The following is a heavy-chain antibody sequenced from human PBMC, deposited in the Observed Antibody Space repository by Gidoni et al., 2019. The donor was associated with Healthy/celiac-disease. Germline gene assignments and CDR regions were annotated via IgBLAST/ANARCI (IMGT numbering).Heavy chain of an antibody. D-gene: IGHD6-13*01. Sequence: QVQLVESGGGVVQPGRSLRPSCAPSGFTFSSYAMHWVRQAPGTGLEWVAVISYDGSNKYYADSVKGRFTISRDNSKNTRYLQMNSLRAEDTAVYYCARDQRDLYSSSWYFDYWGQGTLVTVSS. CDR3: ARDQRDLYSSSWYFDY. V-gene: IGHV3-30-3*01. CDR2: ISYDGSNK. J-gene: IGHJ4*02. CDR1: GFTFSSYA.